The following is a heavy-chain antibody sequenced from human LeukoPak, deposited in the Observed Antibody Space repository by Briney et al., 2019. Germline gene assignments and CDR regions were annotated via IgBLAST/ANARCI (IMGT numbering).Heavy chain of an antibody. V-gene: IGHV3-11*04. CDR2: ISSSGSTI. CDR1: GFTFSDYY. CDR3: ARKKTSIAAAGKAADY. Sequence: GGSLRLSCAASGFTFSDYYMSWIRQAPGKGLEWVSYISSSGSTIYYADSVKGRFTISRDNAKNSLYLQMNSLRAEDTAVYYCARKKTSIAAAGKAADYWGQGTLVTVSS. J-gene: IGHJ4*02. D-gene: IGHD6-13*01.